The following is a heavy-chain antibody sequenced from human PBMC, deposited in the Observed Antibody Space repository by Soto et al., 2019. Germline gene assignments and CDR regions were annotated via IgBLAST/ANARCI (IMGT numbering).Heavy chain of an antibody. CDR2: ISSDGNSK. J-gene: IGHJ4*02. CDR1: GFTFSSLG. V-gene: IGHV3-30*18. Sequence: QVQLVESGGGVVQPGRSLRLSCEASGFTFSSLGMHWVRQAPGKGLEWVAIISSDGNSKYYADSVKGRFTISRDNSKNTLDLQLNSLRSEDTAVYYCAKEVGDSRDFPLEYWGQGTLVTVSS. D-gene: IGHD4-17*01. CDR3: AKEVGDSRDFPLEY.